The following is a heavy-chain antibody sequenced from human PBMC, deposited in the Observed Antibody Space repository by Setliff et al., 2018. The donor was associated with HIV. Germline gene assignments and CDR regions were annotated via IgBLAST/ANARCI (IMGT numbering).Heavy chain of an antibody. D-gene: IGHD3-10*01. Sequence: ETLSLTCTVSGGSISSHYWSWIRQPPGKGLEWIGRIRTRDNNFATTYSASVDGRFVISRDDSKRMAFLQMNNLKIEDTAIYFCARLSLGTGSGDFWGRGTLVTVSS. CDR1: GGSISSHY. CDR3: ARLSLGTGSGDF. V-gene: IGHV3-73*01. J-gene: IGHJ4*02. CDR2: IRTRDNNFAT.